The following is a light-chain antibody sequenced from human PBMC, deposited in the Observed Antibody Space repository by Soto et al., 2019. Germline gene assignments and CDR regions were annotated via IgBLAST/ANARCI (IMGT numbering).Light chain of an antibody. CDR3: QSYDSSLSDSGWV. CDR1: SYNNGAGYD. V-gene: IGLV1-40*01. Sequence: QSVLTQPPSVSGAPGQRVTISCTGSSYNNGAGYDVHWYQQLPGTAPKVLIYGNSNRPSGVPDRFSGSKSGTSASLAITGLQAEDEADYYCQSYDSSLSDSGWVSGGGTKLTVL. CDR2: GNS. J-gene: IGLJ3*02.